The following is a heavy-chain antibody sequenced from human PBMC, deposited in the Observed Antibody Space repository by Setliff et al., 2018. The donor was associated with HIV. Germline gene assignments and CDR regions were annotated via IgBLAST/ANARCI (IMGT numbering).Heavy chain of an antibody. V-gene: IGHV4-61*09. J-gene: IGHJ5*02. CDR2: ISTSGTT. D-gene: IGHD6-19*01. CDR1: GDSITSGTYY. CDR3: ARGRTQWPNYNYFDP. Sequence: NPSETLSLTCTVSGDSITSGTYYWSWIRQPAGMRLEWIGHISTSGTTNYNPSLKSRVTISVDTSKSQFSLKLSSLTAADTAVYYCARGRTQWPNYNYFDPWGLGTLVTVSS.